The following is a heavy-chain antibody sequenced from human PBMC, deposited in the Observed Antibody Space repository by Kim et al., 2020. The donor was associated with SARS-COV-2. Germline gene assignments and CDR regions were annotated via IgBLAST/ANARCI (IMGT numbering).Heavy chain of an antibody. CDR1: GFTFSSYE. D-gene: IGHD6-13*01. CDR2: ISTSSSTI. CDR3: ARDRRGSNWPYYYYYMDV. J-gene: IGHJ6*03. Sequence: GGSLRLSCAASGFTFSSYEMNLVRQAPGKGLEWVSYISTSSSTIYYTDSVKGRFTISRDNAKNSLYLQMNSLRAEDTAVYYCARDRRGSNWPYYYYYMDVWGKGTTVTVSS. V-gene: IGHV3-48*03.